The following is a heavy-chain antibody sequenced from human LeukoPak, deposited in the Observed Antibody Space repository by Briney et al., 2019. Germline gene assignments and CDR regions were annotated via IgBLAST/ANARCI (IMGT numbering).Heavy chain of an antibody. Sequence: GASVKVSCKASGYTFTSYGISWVRQAPGQGLEWMGWISAYNGNTSYAQKLQGRVTMTTDTSTSTAYMELRSLRSDDTAVYYCARDLPHFDERYYYYGMDVWGQGTTVTVSS. D-gene: IGHD3-9*01. CDR3: ARDLPHFDERYYYYGMDV. CDR1: GYTFTSYG. J-gene: IGHJ6*02. CDR2: ISAYNGNT. V-gene: IGHV1-18*01.